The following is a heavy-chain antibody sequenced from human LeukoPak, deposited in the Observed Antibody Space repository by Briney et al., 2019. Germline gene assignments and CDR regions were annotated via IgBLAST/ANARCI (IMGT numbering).Heavy chain of an antibody. CDR2: INLSGGST. J-gene: IGHJ4*02. CDR1: GYTFTSYY. Sequence: ASVKVSCKASGYTFTSYYMHWVRQAPGQGLEWMGIINLSGGSTSYAQKFQGRVTMTRDMSTSTVYMELSSLRSEDTAVYYCARDLWLRGEDFDYWGQGTLVTVSS. CDR3: ARDLWLRGEDFDY. D-gene: IGHD5-12*01. V-gene: IGHV1-46*01.